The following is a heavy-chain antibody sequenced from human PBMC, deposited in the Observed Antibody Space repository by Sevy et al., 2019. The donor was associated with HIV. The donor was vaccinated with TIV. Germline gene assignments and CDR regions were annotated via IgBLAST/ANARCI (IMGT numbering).Heavy chain of an antibody. D-gene: IGHD6-13*01. CDR3: AQQLVVGDAFDI. Sequence: SETLSLTCTDSGGSISSYYWSWIRQPPGKGLEWIGYIYYSGSTNYNPSLKSRVTISVDTSKNQFSLKLSSVTAADTAVYYCAQQLVVGDAFDIWGQGTMVTVSS. CDR2: IYYSGST. J-gene: IGHJ3*02. CDR1: GGSISSYY. V-gene: IGHV4-59*01.